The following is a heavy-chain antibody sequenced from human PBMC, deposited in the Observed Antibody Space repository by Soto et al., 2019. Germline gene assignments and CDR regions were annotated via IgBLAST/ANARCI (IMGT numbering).Heavy chain of an antibody. CDR2: IYYSGST. Sequence: KPSETLSLTCTVSGGSISSYYWSWIRQPPGKGLEWIGYIYYSGSTNYNPSLKSRVTISVDTSKNQFSLKLSSVTAADTAVYYCARQRYGGNPWYFQHWGQGTLVTVSS. CDR3: ARQRYGGNPWYFQH. V-gene: IGHV4-59*01. J-gene: IGHJ1*01. D-gene: IGHD2-15*01. CDR1: GGSISSYY.